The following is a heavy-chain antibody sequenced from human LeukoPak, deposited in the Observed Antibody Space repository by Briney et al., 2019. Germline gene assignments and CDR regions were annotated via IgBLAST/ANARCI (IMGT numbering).Heavy chain of an antibody. CDR2: ISYDGSNK. Sequence: GRSLRLSCAASGFTFSSYAMHWVRQAPGKGLEWVAVISYDGSNKYYADSVKGRFTISRDNSTNTLYLQMNSLRAEDTAVYYCARDRAAAGFDAFDIWGRGTMVTVSS. CDR1: GFTFSSYA. CDR3: ARDRAAAGFDAFDI. D-gene: IGHD6-13*01. J-gene: IGHJ3*02. V-gene: IGHV3-30*04.